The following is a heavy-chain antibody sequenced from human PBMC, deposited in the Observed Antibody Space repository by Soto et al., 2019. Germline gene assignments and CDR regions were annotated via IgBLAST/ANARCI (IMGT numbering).Heavy chain of an antibody. CDR2: IYYSGST. CDR1: GGSISSGDYY. V-gene: IGHV4-30-4*01. D-gene: IGHD5-12*01. J-gene: IGHJ5*02. CDR3: ARLGRGRGGYGT. Sequence: QVQLQEAGPGLVKPSQTLSLTCTVSGGSISSGDYYWSWIRQPPGKGLEWIGYIYYSGSTYYNPSLKIRVTITVDTSKNQFSLKLGSVTAAAAAVYYCARLGRGRGGYGTWGQGTLVTVSS.